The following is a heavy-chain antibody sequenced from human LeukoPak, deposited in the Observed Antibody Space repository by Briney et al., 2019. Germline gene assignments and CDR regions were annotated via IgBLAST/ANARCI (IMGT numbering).Heavy chain of an antibody. CDR1: GGTFSSYA. D-gene: IGHD2-2*01. Sequence: SVKVSCKASGGTFSSYAISWVRQAPGQGLEWMGRIIPIFGTANYAQKFQGRVTITTDESTSTAYMELSSLRSEDTAVYYCARTYCSSTSCYWFDPWGQGTLVTVSS. V-gene: IGHV1-69*05. J-gene: IGHJ5*02. CDR3: ARTYCSSTSCYWFDP. CDR2: IIPIFGTA.